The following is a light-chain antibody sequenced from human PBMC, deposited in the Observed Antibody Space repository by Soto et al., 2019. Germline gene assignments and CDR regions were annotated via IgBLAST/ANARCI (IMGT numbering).Light chain of an antibody. CDR1: SSDVGGYNY. CDR3: CSYAGSNPWGL. CDR2: DVS. J-gene: IGLJ3*02. Sequence: QSALTQPRSVSGSPGQSVTISCTGTSSDVGGYNYVSWYQHHPAKAPKVIIYDVSKRPSGVPDRFSASKSGNTASLTISGLQAEDEADYYCCSYAGSNPWGLFGGGTKVTVL. V-gene: IGLV2-11*01.